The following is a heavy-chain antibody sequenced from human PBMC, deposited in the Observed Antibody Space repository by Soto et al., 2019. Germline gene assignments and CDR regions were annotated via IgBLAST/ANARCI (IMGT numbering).Heavy chain of an antibody. CDR2: ISGSGGST. CDR1: GFTFSSYA. D-gene: IGHD6-13*01. CDR3: ANLVEAGLYYGMDV. J-gene: IGHJ6*02. V-gene: IGHV3-23*01. Sequence: EVQLLESGGGWVQPGGSLRLSCAASGFTFSSYAMSWVRQAPGKGLEWVSAISGSGGSTYYADSVKGRFTISRDNSKNTLYLQMNSLRAEDTAVYYCANLVEAGLYYGMDVWGQGTTVTVSS.